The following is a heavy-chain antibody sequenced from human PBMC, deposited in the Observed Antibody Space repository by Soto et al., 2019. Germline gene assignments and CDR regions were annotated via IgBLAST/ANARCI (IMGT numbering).Heavy chain of an antibody. J-gene: IGHJ4*02. CDR2: INPNSGGT. D-gene: IGHD3-9*01. V-gene: IGHV1-2*02. CDR1: GYTFTGYY. Sequence: SVKVSCKASGYTFTGYYMHWVRQAPGQGLEWMGWINPNSGGTNYAQKFQGRVTMTRDTSISTAYMELSRLRSDDTAVYYCARGYYDILTPYYYFDYWGQGTLVTVSS. CDR3: ARGYYDILTPYYYFDY.